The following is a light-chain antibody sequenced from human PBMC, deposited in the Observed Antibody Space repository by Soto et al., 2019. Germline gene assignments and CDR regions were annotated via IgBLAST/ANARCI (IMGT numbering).Light chain of an antibody. Sequence: DIQMTQSPSTLSASVGDRVTITCRASQTISSWLAWYQQLPGKAPKLLIYDAYTLETGVPSRFSGSGSGTDFTLTIGSLQSDDVATYYCEHYYSYSGTFGQGTKVDIK. CDR1: QTISSW. CDR3: EHYYSYSGT. V-gene: IGKV1-5*01. CDR2: DAY. J-gene: IGKJ1*01.